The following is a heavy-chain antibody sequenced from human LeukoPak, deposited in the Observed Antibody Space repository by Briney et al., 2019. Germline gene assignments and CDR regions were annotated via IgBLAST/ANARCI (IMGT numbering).Heavy chain of an antibody. Sequence: GGSLRLSCAASGFTVSSNYMNWVRQAPGKGLVWVSRISPDGSTTGYADSVKGRFTASRDNARNTLYLQINSLRAEDSAVYYCTRDRTTITLFELWGQGTLVTVSS. V-gene: IGHV3-74*01. CDR1: GFTVSSNY. J-gene: IGHJ4*02. CDR3: TRDRTTITLFEL. CDR2: ISPDGSTT. D-gene: IGHD4-11*01.